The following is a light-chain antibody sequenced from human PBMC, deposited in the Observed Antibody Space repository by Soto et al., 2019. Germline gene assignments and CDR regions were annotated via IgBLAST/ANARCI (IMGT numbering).Light chain of an antibody. CDR3: TSYTSSITYV. CDR1: SSEVGGYNL. V-gene: IGLV2-14*03. CDR2: DVS. J-gene: IGLJ1*01. Sequence: QSVLTQPASVSGSPGQSITISCTGTSSEVGGYNLVSWYQHHPGKAPKLIIYDVSNRPSGVSNRFSGSKSGNTASLTISGLQAEDEADYYCTSYTSSITYVFGTGTKVTVL.